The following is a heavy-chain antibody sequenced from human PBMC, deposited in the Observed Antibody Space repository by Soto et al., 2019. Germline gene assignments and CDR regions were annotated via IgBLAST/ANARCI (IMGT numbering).Heavy chain of an antibody. CDR2: ITGSGDST. D-gene: IGHD6-19*01. J-gene: IGHJ4*02. CDR3: AKERSSGWSLDY. V-gene: IGHV3-23*01. Sequence: EVQLLESGGGLVQPGGSLRLSCAASGFTFSTYAMHWVRQAPGKGLEWVSGITGSGDSTYYADSVKGRFTVSRDNSKKTLYLQMNSLRAEDTAVFYCAKERSSGWSLDYWGQGTLVTVSS. CDR1: GFTFSTYA.